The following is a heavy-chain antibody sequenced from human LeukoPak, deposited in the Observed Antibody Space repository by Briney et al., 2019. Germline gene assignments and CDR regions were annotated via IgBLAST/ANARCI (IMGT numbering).Heavy chain of an antibody. Sequence: PGRSLRLSCAASGFTFRSCGMHWVRQAPGKGLEWVAVISYDVKRQYYADSVKGRFTISRDNSKNTLYLQMNSLRAEDTAVYFCAKEQSSGSYRTSDYWGQGTLVTVSS. CDR2: ISYDVKRQ. J-gene: IGHJ4*02. CDR3: AKEQSSGSYRTSDY. V-gene: IGHV3-30*18. CDR1: GFTFRSCG. D-gene: IGHD3-10*01.